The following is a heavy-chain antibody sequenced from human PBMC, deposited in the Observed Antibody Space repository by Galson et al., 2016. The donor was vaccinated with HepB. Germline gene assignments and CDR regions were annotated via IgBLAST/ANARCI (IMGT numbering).Heavy chain of an antibody. Sequence: SLRLSCAASGFTFSGYGMNWVRQAPGKGLEWISYISSRSNTIYYADSVKGRFSISRDTAKNSLYLQMNSLRDEDTAVYYCARGDNPDYGDSASAYNYMDVWGKGTTVTVSS. D-gene: IGHD4-17*01. J-gene: IGHJ6*03. V-gene: IGHV3-48*02. CDR3: ARGDNPDYGDSASAYNYMDV. CDR2: ISSRSNTI. CDR1: GFTFSGYG.